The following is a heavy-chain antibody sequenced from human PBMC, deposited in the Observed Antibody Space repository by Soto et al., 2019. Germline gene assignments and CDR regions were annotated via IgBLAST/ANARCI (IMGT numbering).Heavy chain of an antibody. J-gene: IGHJ6*03. D-gene: IGHD2-15*01. CDR2: ISAYNGNT. V-gene: IGHV1-18*01. CDR3: ARVGTVVAATRYYYYYYMDV. CDR1: GYTFTSYG. Sequence: ASVKVSCKASGYTFTSYGISWVRQAPGQGLEWMGWISAYNGNTNYAQKLQGRVTMTTDTSTSTAYMELRSLRSDDTAVYYCARVGTVVAATRYYYYYYMDVWGKGTTVTVSS.